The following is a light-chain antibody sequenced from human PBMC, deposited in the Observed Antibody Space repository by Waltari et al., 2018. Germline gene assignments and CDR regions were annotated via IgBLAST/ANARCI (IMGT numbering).Light chain of an antibody. Sequence: DIQMTQSPSSVSASIGDRVTITGRASQDISTWLGWYQQAPGKAPKLLIHSASHLQSGVPSRFSGSGSGTDFTLTISSLQPEDFATYYCQQSTSFPRAFGQGTKVEVK. CDR3: QQSTSFPRA. CDR1: QDISTW. V-gene: IGKV1-12*01. CDR2: SAS. J-gene: IGKJ1*01.